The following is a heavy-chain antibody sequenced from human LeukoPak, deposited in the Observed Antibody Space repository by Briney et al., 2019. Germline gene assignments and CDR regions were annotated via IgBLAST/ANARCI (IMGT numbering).Heavy chain of an antibody. CDR1: GFTFSSYS. CDR3: ARPRNYDFWSGYPESYYYYYGMDV. CDR2: ISSSSSYI. D-gene: IGHD3-3*01. V-gene: IGHV3-21*01. Sequence: PGGSLRLSCAASGFTFSSYSVNWVRQAPGKGLEWVSSISSSSSYIYYADSVKGRFTISRDNAKNSLYLQMNSLRAEDTAVYYCARPRNYDFWSGYPESYYYYYGMDVWGQGTTVTVSS. J-gene: IGHJ6*02.